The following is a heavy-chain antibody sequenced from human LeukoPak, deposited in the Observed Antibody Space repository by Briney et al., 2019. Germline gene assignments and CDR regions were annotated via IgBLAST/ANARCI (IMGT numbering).Heavy chain of an antibody. V-gene: IGHV3-48*01. Sequence: GGSLRPSCAASGFTFSSYSMNWVRQAPRKGLEWGSYIISSSSTIYYADSVKGRFTIYRDNSKTSLYLQMNSLRAEDAAVYYCARETDEYSSSPWFDPWGQGTLVTVSS. D-gene: IGHD6-6*01. CDR2: IISSSSTI. J-gene: IGHJ5*02. CDR1: GFTFSSYS. CDR3: ARETDEYSSSPWFDP.